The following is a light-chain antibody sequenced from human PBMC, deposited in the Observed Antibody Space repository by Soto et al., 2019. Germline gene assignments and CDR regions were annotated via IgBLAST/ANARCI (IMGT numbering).Light chain of an antibody. CDR2: DVS. Sequence: QSALTQPASVSGSPGQSITISCTGTSSGVGGYNYVSWYQHHPGKAPKLMIFDVSNRPSGVSNRFSGSKSGNTASLTISGLQPEDEADYYCSSYTTRNPRQIVFGPGTKVTVL. CDR1: SSGVGGYNY. V-gene: IGLV2-14*03. J-gene: IGLJ1*01. CDR3: SSYTTRNPRQIV.